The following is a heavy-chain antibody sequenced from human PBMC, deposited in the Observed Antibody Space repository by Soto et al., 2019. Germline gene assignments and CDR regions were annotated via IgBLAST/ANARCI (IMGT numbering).Heavy chain of an antibody. V-gene: IGHV3-30*18. D-gene: IGHD3-22*01. CDR3: AKAIENYSTGYYKPFYYFGVDV. Sequence: GGSLRLSCAASGFTFGSYGMHWVRQAPGKGLEWVAGISYDGSKKYYGESAKGRFTISSDNSKNTLYLQMNSLRVEDTAVYYCAKAIENYSTGYYKPFYYFGVDVWGQGTTVTVSS. CDR1: GFTFGSYG. J-gene: IGHJ6*02. CDR2: ISYDGSKK.